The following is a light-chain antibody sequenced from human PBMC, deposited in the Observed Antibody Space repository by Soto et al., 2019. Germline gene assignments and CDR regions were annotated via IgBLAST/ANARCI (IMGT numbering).Light chain of an antibody. CDR1: QGISSA. CDR2: DAS. Sequence: AVPLTQSPSSLSASVGDRVTITCRASQGISSALAWYQQKPGKAPKLLIYDASSLESGVPSRFSGSGSGTDVTLTISSLQPEDFANYYCQQFNSYPRTFGQGTKLEIK. V-gene: IGKV1-13*02. CDR3: QQFNSYPRT. J-gene: IGKJ2*01.